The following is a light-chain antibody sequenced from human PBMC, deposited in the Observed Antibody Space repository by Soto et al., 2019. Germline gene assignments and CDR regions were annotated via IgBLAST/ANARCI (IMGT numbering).Light chain of an antibody. CDR2: EVT. V-gene: IGLV2-23*02. Sequence: QSVLTQAASVSVSPGQSISISCSGTTSDVGIVSWYQHHPGKAPKLMIHEVTKRPSGVSDRFSGSKSGNSASLTISGLQAEDEADYFCCSFGGSGYVFGTGTKVTVL. CDR1: TSDVGI. J-gene: IGLJ1*01. CDR3: CSFGGSGYV.